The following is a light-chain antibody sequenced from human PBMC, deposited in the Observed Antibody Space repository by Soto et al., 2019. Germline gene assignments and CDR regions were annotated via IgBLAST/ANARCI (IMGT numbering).Light chain of an antibody. Sequence: DIQMTHSPSSLSCSVEGRVIITCRASQSISNHLNWYQQKPGKAPKLLIYAASSLQSGVPSRFSGSGSGTDFTLTISSLQPEDFATYYCQQSYSTPRTLGGGTKVDI. CDR3: QQSYSTPRT. CDR2: AAS. V-gene: IGKV1-39*01. J-gene: IGKJ4*01. CDR1: QSISNH.